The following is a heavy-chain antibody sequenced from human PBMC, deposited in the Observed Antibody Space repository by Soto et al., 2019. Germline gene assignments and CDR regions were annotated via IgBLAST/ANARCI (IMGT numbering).Heavy chain of an antibody. CDR1: GFTFSSYS. J-gene: IGHJ4*02. CDR2: ISSSSYI. D-gene: IGHD6-13*01. CDR3: AREEAAAGTFYFDY. Sequence: GGSLRLSCAASGFTFSSYSMNWVRQAPGKGLEWVSSISSSSYIYYADSVKGRFTISRDNAKNSLYLQMNSLRAEDTAVYYCAREEAAAGTFYFDYWGQGTLVTVSS. V-gene: IGHV3-21*01.